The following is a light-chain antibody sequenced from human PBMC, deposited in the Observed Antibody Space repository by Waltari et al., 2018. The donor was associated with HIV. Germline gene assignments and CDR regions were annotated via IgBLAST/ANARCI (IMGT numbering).Light chain of an antibody. V-gene: IGLV2-23*02. CDR3: CSYAGSTTPVV. Sequence: QSALTQPASVYGSPGQSITISCTGTSRDVGSYNLVSWYQQNPGKAPKRMISEVSKRPSGVSNRFSGSKSGNTASLTLSGLQAEDEADYYCCSYAGSTTPVVFGGGTKLTVL. CDR1: SRDVGSYNL. J-gene: IGLJ2*01. CDR2: EVS.